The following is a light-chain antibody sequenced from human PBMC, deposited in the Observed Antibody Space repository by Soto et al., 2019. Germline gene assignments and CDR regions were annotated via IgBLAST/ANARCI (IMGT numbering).Light chain of an antibody. CDR3: QQYNNWART. Sequence: EIVMTQSPATLSVSPGERATLSCRASQSVSNNLAWYQQKPGQAPRLLIYGASTRATGIPARFSGSGSGTEFTLTISSLQSAEFAVYFCQQYNNWARTFGQGTKVEVK. J-gene: IGKJ1*01. CDR2: GAS. CDR1: QSVSNN. V-gene: IGKV3-15*01.